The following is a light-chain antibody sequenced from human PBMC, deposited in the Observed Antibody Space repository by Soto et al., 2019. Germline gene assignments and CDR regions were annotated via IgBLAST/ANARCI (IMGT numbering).Light chain of an antibody. J-gene: IGKJ5*01. CDR1: QSVSNHY. Sequence: EIVLTQSPGTLSLSPGERSTLSGRASQSVSNHYLAWYQPTPGQAPRLXXYGASNRANGIPDRFSGSGSGTDLTLTISSLEPEDFAVYDCQQRSNWPTITFGQGTRLEIK. CDR3: QQRSNWPTIT. V-gene: IGKV3D-20*02. CDR2: GAS.